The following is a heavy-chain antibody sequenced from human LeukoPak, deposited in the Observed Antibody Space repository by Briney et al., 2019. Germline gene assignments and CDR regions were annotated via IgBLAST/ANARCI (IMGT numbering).Heavy chain of an antibody. CDR3: AREWRWLQLPGVFDY. CDR1: GGSISSYY. V-gene: IGHV4-59*01. Sequence: PSETLSLTCTVSGGSISSYYWSWIRQPPGKGLEWIGYIYYSGSTNYNPSLKSRVTISVDTSKNQFSLKLSSVTAADTAVYYCAREWRWLQLPGVFDYWGQGTLVTVSS. J-gene: IGHJ4*02. CDR2: IYYSGST. D-gene: IGHD5-24*01.